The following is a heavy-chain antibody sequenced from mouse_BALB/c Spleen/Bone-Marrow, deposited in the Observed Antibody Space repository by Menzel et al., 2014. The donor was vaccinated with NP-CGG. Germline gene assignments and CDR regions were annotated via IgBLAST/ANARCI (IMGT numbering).Heavy chain of an antibody. V-gene: IGHV3-2*02. CDR1: GYSITSDYA. CDR2: ISYSGST. J-gene: IGHJ4*01. Sequence: EVKLEESGPGLVKPSQSLSLTCTVTGYSITSDYAWNWIRQFPGNKLEWMSYISYSGSTSYNPSLKSRISITRDTSKNQFFLQLNSVTTEDTATYYCARKALYYAMDYWGQGTSVTVSS. CDR3: ARKALYYAMDY.